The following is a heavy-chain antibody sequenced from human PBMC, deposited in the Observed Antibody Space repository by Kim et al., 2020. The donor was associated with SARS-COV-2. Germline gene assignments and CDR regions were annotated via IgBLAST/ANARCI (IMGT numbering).Heavy chain of an antibody. CDR2: T. Sequence: TDYAAPVKGRLTISRDDSKNTLYLQMNSLKTEDTAVYYCTTDPIVATIRSWGQGTLVTVSS. V-gene: IGHV3-15*01. CDR3: TTDPIVATIRS. D-gene: IGHD5-12*01. J-gene: IGHJ5*02.